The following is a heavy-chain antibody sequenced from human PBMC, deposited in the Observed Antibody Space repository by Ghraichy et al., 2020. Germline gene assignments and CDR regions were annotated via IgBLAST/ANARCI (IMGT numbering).Heavy chain of an antibody. J-gene: IGHJ4*02. CDR3: ARRGGYNWNYEDYFDY. CDR1: GGSISSSSYY. CDR2: IYYSGST. Sequence: SETLSLTCTVSGGSISSSSYYWGWIRQPPGKGLEWIGSIYYSGSTYSNPSLKSRVTISVDTSKNQFSLKLSSVTAADTAVYCCARRGGYNWNYEDYFDYWGQGTLVTVPS. V-gene: IGHV4-39*01. D-gene: IGHD1-7*01.